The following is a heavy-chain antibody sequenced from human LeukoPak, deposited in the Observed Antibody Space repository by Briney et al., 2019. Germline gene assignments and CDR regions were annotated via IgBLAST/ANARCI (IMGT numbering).Heavy chain of an antibody. CDR1: GYTFTSYG. Sequence: GASVKVSCKASGYTFTSYGINWVRQAPGQGLEWMGGIIPIFSTADYAQKFQGRLTINADESTSTAYMEPSSLRSEDTAVYYCARSRDRDGYNSAYWYFDLWGRGTLVTVSS. V-gene: IGHV1-69*13. CDR2: IIPIFSTA. J-gene: IGHJ2*01. D-gene: IGHD5-24*01. CDR3: ARSRDRDGYNSAYWYFDL.